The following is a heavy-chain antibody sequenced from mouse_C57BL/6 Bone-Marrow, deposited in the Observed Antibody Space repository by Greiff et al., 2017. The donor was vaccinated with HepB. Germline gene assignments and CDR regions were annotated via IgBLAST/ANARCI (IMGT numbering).Heavy chain of an antibody. CDR3: ARLYGSRGRNYAMDY. CDR1: GFTFSSYT. J-gene: IGHJ4*01. Sequence: EVQGVESGGGLVKPGGSLKLSCAASGFTFSSYTMSWVRQTPEKRLEWVATISGGGGNTYYPDSVKGRFTISRDNAKNTLYLQMSSLRSEDTALYYCARLYGSRGRNYAMDYWGQGTSVTVSS. CDR2: ISGGGGNT. V-gene: IGHV5-9*01. D-gene: IGHD1-1*01.